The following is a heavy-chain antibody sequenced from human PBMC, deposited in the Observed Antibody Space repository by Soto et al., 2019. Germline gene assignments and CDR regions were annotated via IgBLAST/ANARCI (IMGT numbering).Heavy chain of an antibody. Sequence: YETRPLTCAGSGCSISTGCNWGWIQQPAGKGLEGIATSYHSGITHYNPSLKSLDTISLDTFKNQPSLKLSSVTAADTAVYYCSGVHLYCALGSMVTVSA. CDR2: SYHSGIT. D-gene: IGHD3-3*02. CDR3: SGVHLY. J-gene: IGHJ4*01. V-gene: IGHV4-38-2*01. CDR1: GCSISTGCN.